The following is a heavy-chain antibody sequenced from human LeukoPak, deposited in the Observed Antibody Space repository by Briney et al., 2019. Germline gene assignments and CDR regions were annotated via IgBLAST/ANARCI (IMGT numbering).Heavy chain of an antibody. J-gene: IGHJ4*02. CDR2: IYSGGST. CDR1: GFTVSDNY. Sequence: GGSLRLSCAASGFTVSDNYMSWVRQAPGKGLEWVSVIYSGGSTNYADSVRGRFTISRDNSKNTLYLQMNSLRADDTAVYYCARDPGYSYGLDYWGQGTLVTVSS. D-gene: IGHD5-18*01. V-gene: IGHV3-66*01. CDR3: ARDPGYSYGLDY.